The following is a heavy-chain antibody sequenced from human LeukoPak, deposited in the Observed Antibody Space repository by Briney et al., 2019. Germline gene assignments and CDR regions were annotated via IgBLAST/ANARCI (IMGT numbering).Heavy chain of an antibody. V-gene: IGHV3-23*01. CDR1: GFTFSNYA. J-gene: IGHJ6*02. Sequence: PGASLRLSCAASGFTFSNYAMSWVRQAPGKGLEWVSVISGSGVATDYADSVKGRFTISRDNSKNTLFLQMNSLRAEDTAVYYCAKDPQPSVRMLRGTMDVWGQGTTVTVSS. CDR3: AKDPQPSVRMLRGTMDV. CDR2: ISGSGVAT. D-gene: IGHD3-10*01.